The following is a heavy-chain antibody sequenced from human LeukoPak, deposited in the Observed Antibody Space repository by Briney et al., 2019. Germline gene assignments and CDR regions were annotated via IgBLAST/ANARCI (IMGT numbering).Heavy chain of an antibody. D-gene: IGHD7-27*01. CDR1: GFTLSSSW. J-gene: IGHJ4*02. Sequence: GGPLRLSCAASGFTLSSSWMHWVRQVPGKGLLWVSRINSDGSGTGYADSVKGRFTISRDNAKNTLYLQMNSLRVEDTAVYYCAREKTGNLHFDYWGQGTLVTVSS. V-gene: IGHV3-74*01. CDR3: AREKTGNLHFDY. CDR2: INSDGSGT.